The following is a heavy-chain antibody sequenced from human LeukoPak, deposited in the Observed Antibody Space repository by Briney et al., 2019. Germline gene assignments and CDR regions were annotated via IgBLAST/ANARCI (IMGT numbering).Heavy chain of an antibody. V-gene: IGHV5-51*07. Sequence: GESLKISCKGSGYSFTSYWIGWVHQMPGKGLEWMGIIYPGDSDTRYSPSFQGQVTISADKSISTAYLQWSSLKASDTAMYYCARSSTFGNYYYDSSGPLDYWGQGTLVTVSS. J-gene: IGHJ4*02. CDR1: GYSFTSYW. D-gene: IGHD3-22*01. CDR3: ARSSTFGNYYYDSSGPLDY. CDR2: IYPGDSDT.